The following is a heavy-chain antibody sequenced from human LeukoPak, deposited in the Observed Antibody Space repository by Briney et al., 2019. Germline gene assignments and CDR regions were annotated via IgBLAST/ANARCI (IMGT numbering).Heavy chain of an antibody. Sequence: PGGSLRLSCAASGFTFSYYYMSWIPQAPGKGLEWVSYISGSGSTIYYADSVKGRFTISRDNAKNSLYLQMNSLRAEDTAVYYCARDLDYGVYADYWGQGTLVTVSS. V-gene: IGHV3-11*01. CDR1: GFTFSYYY. J-gene: IGHJ4*02. CDR2: ISGSGSTI. CDR3: ARDLDYGVYADY. D-gene: IGHD4-17*01.